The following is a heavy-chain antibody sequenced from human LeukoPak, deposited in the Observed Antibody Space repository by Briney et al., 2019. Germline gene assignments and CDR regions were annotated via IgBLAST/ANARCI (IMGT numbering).Heavy chain of an antibody. CDR3: ARHPVAVTRGANFDY. V-gene: IGHV4-34*01. CDR1: GGSFSGYY. CDR2: INHSGST. D-gene: IGHD6-19*01. Sequence: SETLSLTCAVYGGSFSGYYWSWIRQPPGKGLEWIGEINHSGSTNYNPSLKSRVTISVHTSKNQFSLNLTSVTAADTAVYYCARHPVAVTRGANFDYWGQGTLVTVSS. J-gene: IGHJ4*02.